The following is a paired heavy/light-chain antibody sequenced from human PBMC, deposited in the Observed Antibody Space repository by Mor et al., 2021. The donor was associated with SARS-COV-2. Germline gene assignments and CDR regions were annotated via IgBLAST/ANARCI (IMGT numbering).Heavy chain of an antibody. CDR2: ISYDGSNK. Sequence: QVQLVESGGGVVQPGRSLRLSCAASGFTFSSYAMHWVRQAPGKGLEWVAVISYDGSNKYYADSVKGRFTISRDNSKNTLYLQMNSLRAEDTAVYYCARDGTLTIRDWKNGMDVWGQGTTVTVSS. CDR3: ARDGTLTIRDWKNGMDV. V-gene: IGHV3-30-3*01. D-gene: IGHD1-1*01. CDR1: GFTFSSYA. J-gene: IGHJ6*02.
Light chain of an antibody. J-gene: IGKJ2*01. CDR2: AAS. CDR3: LQHNSYPRT. V-gene: IGKV1-17*01. CDR1: QGIRND. Sequence: DIQMTQSPSSLSASVGDRVTITCRASQGIRNDLGWYQQKPGKAPKRLIYAASSLQSGVPSRFSGSGSGTEFTLTISSLQPEDFATYYCLQHNSYPRTFGQGTKLEIK.